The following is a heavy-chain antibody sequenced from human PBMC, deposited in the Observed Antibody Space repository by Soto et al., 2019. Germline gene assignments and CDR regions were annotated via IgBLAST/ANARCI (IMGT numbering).Heavy chain of an antibody. CDR1: GGSISSGGYY. CDR3: ARGSSIAGLYYGMDV. D-gene: IGHD6-6*01. J-gene: IGHJ6*02. V-gene: IGHV4-31*03. CDR2: NYYSGIT. Sequence: SETLSLTCTVSGGSISSGGYYWTWIRQHPGKGLEWIGYNYYSGITYYNPSLKSRVTISLDTSKNQFSLELSSVTAADTAVYYCARGSSIAGLYYGMDVWGQGTTVTVSS.